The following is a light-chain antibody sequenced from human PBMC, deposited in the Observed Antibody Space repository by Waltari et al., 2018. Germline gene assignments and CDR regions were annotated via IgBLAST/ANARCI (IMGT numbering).Light chain of an antibody. V-gene: IGKV3-15*01. Sequence: EIVMTQSPATLSVSPGDRATISCRASQSVRSNLGWYQQKPGQAPRLLIYGAFTRATGIPAKFSGSGSGTEFTLTISSLQSEDFAVDYFQQYDNWSALTFGGGTKVEIK. J-gene: IGKJ4*01. CDR1: QSVRSN. CDR3: QQYDNWSALT. CDR2: GAF.